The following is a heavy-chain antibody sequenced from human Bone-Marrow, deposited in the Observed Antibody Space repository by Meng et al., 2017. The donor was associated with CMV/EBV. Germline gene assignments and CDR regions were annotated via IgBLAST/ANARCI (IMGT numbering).Heavy chain of an antibody. CDR1: GYTFTSYG. CDR2: ISAYNGNT. D-gene: IGHD3-22*01. J-gene: IGHJ2*01. V-gene: IGHV1-18*01. Sequence: ASVKVSCKASGYTFTSYGISWVRQAPGQGLEWMGWISAYNGNTNYAQKLQGRVTMTTDTSTSTAYMELSSLRSEDTAVYYCARGSYYYDNPLWYFDLWGRGTLVTVSS. CDR3: ARGSYYYDNPLWYFDL.